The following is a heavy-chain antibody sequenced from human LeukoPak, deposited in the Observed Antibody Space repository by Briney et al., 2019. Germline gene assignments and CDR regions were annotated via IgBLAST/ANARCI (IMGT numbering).Heavy chain of an antibody. CDR2: MRQDGSVK. CDR1: GFSFSTSW. Sequence: GGSLRLSCEGSGFSFSTSWMTWVRQAPGKGLEWVANMRQDGSVKNYVDSVKGRFTISRDNAKNSLYLQMNSLRLDDTAVYYWARDRGSGFDPWGQGTLVSVSS. V-gene: IGHV3-7*01. J-gene: IGHJ5*02. CDR3: ARDRGSGFDP. D-gene: IGHD3-10*01.